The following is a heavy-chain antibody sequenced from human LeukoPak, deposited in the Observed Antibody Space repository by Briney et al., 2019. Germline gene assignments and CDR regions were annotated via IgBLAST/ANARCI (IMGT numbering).Heavy chain of an antibody. Sequence: GRSLRLSCAASGFTFSSYAMHWVRQAPGKGLEWVAVISYDGSNKYYADSVKGRFTISRDNSKNTLYVQMNSLRAEDTAVYYCARDYGDYRVGRSYYGMDVWGQGTTVTVSS. CDR2: ISYDGSNK. CDR1: GFTFSSYA. J-gene: IGHJ6*02. V-gene: IGHV3-30-3*01. CDR3: ARDYGDYRVGRSYYGMDV. D-gene: IGHD4-17*01.